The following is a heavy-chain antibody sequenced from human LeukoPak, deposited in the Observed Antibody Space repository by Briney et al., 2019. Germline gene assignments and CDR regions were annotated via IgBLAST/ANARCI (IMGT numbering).Heavy chain of an antibody. J-gene: IGHJ6*03. Sequence: GGSLRLSCAASGFAFSSHAMSWVRQAPGKGLEWVSLISGTGSTTYYADSVKGRFTISRDNSKNTLYLQMNSLRVGDTAVYYCAKKAAAGYYSYYMDVWGKGTTVTVS. CDR3: AKKAAAGYYSYYMDV. CDR2: ISGTGSTT. CDR1: GFAFSSHA. D-gene: IGHD6-13*01. V-gene: IGHV3-23*01.